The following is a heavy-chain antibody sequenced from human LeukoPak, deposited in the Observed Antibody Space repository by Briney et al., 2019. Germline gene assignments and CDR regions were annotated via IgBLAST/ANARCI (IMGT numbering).Heavy chain of an antibody. CDR1: GFTFSSYA. J-gene: IGHJ4*02. V-gene: IGHV3-23*01. CDR2: ISGSGGST. Sequence: GGSLRLSWAASGFTFSSYAMSWVRQAPGKGMEWVSAISGSGGSTYYADSVKGRFTISRDNSKNTLYLQMNSLRAEDTAVYYCAKMTTVTSLPDYWGQGTLVTVSS. CDR3: AKMTTVTSLPDY. D-gene: IGHD4-17*01.